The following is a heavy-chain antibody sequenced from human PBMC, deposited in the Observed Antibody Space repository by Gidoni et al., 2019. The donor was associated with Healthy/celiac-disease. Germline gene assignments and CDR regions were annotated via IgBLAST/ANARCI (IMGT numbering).Heavy chain of an antibody. J-gene: IGHJ4*02. D-gene: IGHD3-10*01. V-gene: IGHV4-34*01. Sequence: QVQLQQWGAGLLKPSETLSLTCAVYGGSFSGYYWSWIRQPPGKGLEWIGEINHSGRTNYNPSLKSRVTISVDTSKNQFSLKLSSVTAADTAVYYCARGRVRGRIDYWGQGTLVTVSS. CDR2: INHSGRT. CDR1: GGSFSGYY. CDR3: ARGRVRGRIDY.